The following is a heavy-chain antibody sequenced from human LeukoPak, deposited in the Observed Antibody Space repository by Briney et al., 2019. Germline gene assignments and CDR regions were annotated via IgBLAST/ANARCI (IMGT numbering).Heavy chain of an antibody. CDR3: ARGKYSGTYYFDS. V-gene: IGHV4-39*07. D-gene: IGHD1-26*01. CDR1: GGSISSSSYY. CDR2: IYYRGST. J-gene: IGHJ4*02. Sequence: PSETLSLTCTVSGGSISSSSYYWGWIRQPPGKGLEWLGSIYYRGSTYYKPSLKSRVTISVDTSKNQFSLKLTSVTAADTAIYYCARGKYSGTYYFDSWGQGTLVAVSS.